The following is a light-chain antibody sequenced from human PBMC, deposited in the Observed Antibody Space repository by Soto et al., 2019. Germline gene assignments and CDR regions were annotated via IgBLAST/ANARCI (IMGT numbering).Light chain of an antibody. J-gene: IGKJ1*01. CDR2: KAS. CDR1: QTISSW. CDR3: QHYNSYSEA. V-gene: IGKV1-5*03. Sequence: DIQMTQSPSTLSGSVGARVTITCRASQTISSWLAWYQQKPGKAPKLLIYKASTLKRGVTSRFSGSGSGTEFTLNISSLQPYDFATYYCQHYNSYSEAFGQGTKVELK.